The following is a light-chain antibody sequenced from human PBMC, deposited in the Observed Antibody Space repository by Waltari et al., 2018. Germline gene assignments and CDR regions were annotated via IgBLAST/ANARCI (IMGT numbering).Light chain of an antibody. Sequence: QSALTQPPSVSGPPGQSATIPCTGTSSDVGGHHYFSSYQHHPGKAPKLIIYDVTKRPSGVPDRFSASKSDNTASLTISGLQAEDEADYYCCSYAGSITFWVFGGGTKLTVL. CDR1: SSDVGGHHY. V-gene: IGLV2-11*01. CDR3: CSYAGSITFWV. CDR2: DVT. J-gene: IGLJ3*02.